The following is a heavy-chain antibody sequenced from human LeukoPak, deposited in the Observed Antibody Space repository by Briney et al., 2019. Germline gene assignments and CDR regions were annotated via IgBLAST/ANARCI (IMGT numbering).Heavy chain of an antibody. CDR2: ISSSSSYI. CDR3: ARDYHDSSGTKYYFDY. V-gene: IGHV3-21*01. J-gene: IGHJ4*02. D-gene: IGHD3-22*01. Sequence: GGSLRLSCAASGFTFSSYSMNWVRQAPGKGLEWVSSISSSSSYIYYADSVKGRFTISRDNAKNSLYLQMNSLRAEDTAVYYCARDYHDSSGTKYYFDYWGQGTLVTVSS. CDR1: GFTFSSYS.